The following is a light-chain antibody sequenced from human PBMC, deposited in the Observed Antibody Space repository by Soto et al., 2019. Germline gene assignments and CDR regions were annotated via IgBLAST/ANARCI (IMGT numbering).Light chain of an antibody. Sequence: EIVMPQSPATLSVSPGERATLSCRASQSVSSNLAWYQQKPGQAPRLLIYGASTRATGIPARFSGSGSGTEFTLTISSLQSEGFAVYYGQQYNNWPLTFGGGTKVESK. CDR2: GAS. J-gene: IGKJ4*01. CDR3: QQYNNWPLT. V-gene: IGKV3-15*01. CDR1: QSVSSN.